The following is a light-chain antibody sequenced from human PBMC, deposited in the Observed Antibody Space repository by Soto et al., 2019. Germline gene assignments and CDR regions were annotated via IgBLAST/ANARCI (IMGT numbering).Light chain of an antibody. CDR1: SSDVGGYNY. V-gene: IGLV2-8*01. Sequence: QSALTQPPSASGSPGQSLTISCTGTSSDVGGYNYVFWYQQHPGKAPKLMIYEVNKRPSGVPDRFSGSKSGNTASLTVSGLQAEDEADYYCQSYDSSLSGYWVFGGGTKLTVL. CDR3: QSYDSSLSGYWV. J-gene: IGLJ3*02. CDR2: EVN.